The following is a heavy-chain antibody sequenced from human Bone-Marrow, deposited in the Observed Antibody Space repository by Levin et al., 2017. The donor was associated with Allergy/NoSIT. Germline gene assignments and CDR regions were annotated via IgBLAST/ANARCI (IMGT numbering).Heavy chain of an antibody. D-gene: IGHD1-26*01. CDR3: ATWDLHRSDRDY. V-gene: IGHV3-48*03. CDR1: GIPFDTFE. Sequence: PGGSLRLSCAASGIPFDTFEMNWVRQAPGKGLEWVSFISSGGGSTYYADSVEGRFFVSRDNAKNSLYLQMNGLRAEDTAIYYCATWDLHRSDRDYWGQGALVTVSS. J-gene: IGHJ4*02. CDR2: ISSGGGST.